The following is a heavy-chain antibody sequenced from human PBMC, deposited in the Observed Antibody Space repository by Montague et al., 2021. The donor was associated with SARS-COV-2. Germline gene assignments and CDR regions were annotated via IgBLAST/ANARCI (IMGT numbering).Heavy chain of an antibody. CDR2: ISYDGSNK. Sequence: SLRLSCAASGFTFSSYAMHWVRQAPGKGLEWVAVISYDGSNKYYADSVKGRFTISRDNSKNTLYLRMNSLRAEDTAVYYCARTYSGSYRGYFDYWGQGTLVTVSS. V-gene: IGHV3-30*04. J-gene: IGHJ4*02. CDR3: ARTYSGSYRGYFDY. D-gene: IGHD1-26*01. CDR1: GFTFSSYA.